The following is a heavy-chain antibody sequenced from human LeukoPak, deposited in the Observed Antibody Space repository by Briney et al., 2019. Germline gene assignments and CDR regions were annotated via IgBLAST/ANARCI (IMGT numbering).Heavy chain of an antibody. Sequence: SETLSLTCTVSGGSINTFYWSWIRQPGGKGLDWIGRIYTRGNTNYNPSLKSRVTMSVDTSKNQFSLKLSSVTAADTAVYYCARVRSEQWLVRGWFDPWGQGTLVIVSS. J-gene: IGHJ5*02. V-gene: IGHV4-4*07. CDR3: ARVRSEQWLVRGWFDP. D-gene: IGHD6-19*01. CDR2: IYTRGNT. CDR1: GGSINTFY.